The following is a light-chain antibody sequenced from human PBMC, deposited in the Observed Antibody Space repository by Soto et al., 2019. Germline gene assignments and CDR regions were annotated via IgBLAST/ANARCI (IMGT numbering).Light chain of an antibody. V-gene: IGKV3-20*01. Sequence: EIVMTQSPATLSVSAGESATLSCRASQSISSSKLAWYQQKPGQAPRLLIYGASTRATGIPARFTGSGSGTEFTLTISRLEPEDFGVYYCQQFGSSIPHTFGQGTRLEIK. CDR3: QQFGSSIPHT. CDR2: GAS. J-gene: IGKJ5*01. CDR1: QSISSSK.